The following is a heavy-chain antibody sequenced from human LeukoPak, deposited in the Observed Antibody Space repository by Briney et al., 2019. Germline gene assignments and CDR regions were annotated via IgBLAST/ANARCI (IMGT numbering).Heavy chain of an antibody. D-gene: IGHD3-22*01. CDR3: ARGWYYYDSSGYYLDY. CDR2: IKQDGSEK. V-gene: IGHV3-7*01. CDR1: GFTFSSYW. Sequence: GGSLRLSCAASGFTFSSYWMSWVRQAPGKGLEWVANIKQDGSEKYYVDSVKGRFTISRDNANNSLYLQMNSLRAEDTAVYYCARGWYYYDSSGYYLDYWGQGTLVTVSS. J-gene: IGHJ4*02.